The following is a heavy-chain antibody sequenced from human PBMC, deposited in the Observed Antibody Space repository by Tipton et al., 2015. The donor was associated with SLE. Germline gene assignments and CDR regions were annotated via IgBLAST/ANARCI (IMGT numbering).Heavy chain of an antibody. J-gene: IGHJ6*02. Sequence: QSGAEVKKPGASVKVSCKASGYTFTSYGISWVRQAPGQGLEWMGWISAYNGNTNYAQKFQGRVTITADESTSTAYMELSSLRSEDTAVYYCARGDSSGRMDVWGQGTTVTVSS. CDR2: ISAYNGNT. CDR3: ARGDSSGRMDV. CDR1: GYTFTSYG. D-gene: IGHD6-19*01. V-gene: IGHV1-18*01.